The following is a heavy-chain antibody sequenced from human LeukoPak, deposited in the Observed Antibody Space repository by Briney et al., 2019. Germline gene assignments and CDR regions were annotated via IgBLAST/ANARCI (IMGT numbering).Heavy chain of an antibody. Sequence: ASVKVSCKASGYTFTGYYMHWVRQAPGQGLEWMGRINPNSGGTNYAQKFQGRVTMTRDTSISTAYMELSRLRSDDTAVYYCAREVVAVPADNLDYWGQGTLVTVSS. CDR2: INPNSGGT. CDR3: AREVVAVPADNLDY. J-gene: IGHJ4*02. D-gene: IGHD2-2*01. V-gene: IGHV1-2*06. CDR1: GYTFTGYY.